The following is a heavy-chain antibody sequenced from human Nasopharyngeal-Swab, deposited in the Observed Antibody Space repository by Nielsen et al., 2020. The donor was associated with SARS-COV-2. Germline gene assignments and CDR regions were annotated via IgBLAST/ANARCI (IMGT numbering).Heavy chain of an antibody. CDR2: ISSDTNTI. V-gene: IGHV3-48*04. J-gene: IGHJ3*01. CDR1: GFTFTTYG. Sequence: GESLKISCAVSGFTFTTYGMNWVRRAPGKGLEWLSYISSDTNTIKYAESVKGRFTISRDNAKNSIFLQMNSPRVEDTGVYYCARSVADNDAFDVWGPGTVVSVSS. CDR3: ARSVADNDAFDV.